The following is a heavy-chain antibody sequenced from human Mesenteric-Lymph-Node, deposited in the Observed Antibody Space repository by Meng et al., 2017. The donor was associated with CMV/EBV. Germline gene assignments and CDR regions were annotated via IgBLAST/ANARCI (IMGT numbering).Heavy chain of an antibody. CDR1: GFTFSSYE. CDR2: ISSSGSTI. Sequence: GGSLRLSCAASGFTFSSYEMNWVRQAPGKGLEWVSYISSSGSTIYYADSVKGRFTISRDNAKNSLYLQMNSLRAEDTAVYYCAKADIVVVPAAIEGWGQGTLVTVSS. J-gene: IGHJ4*02. D-gene: IGHD2-2*01. V-gene: IGHV3-48*03. CDR3: AKADIVVVPAAIEG.